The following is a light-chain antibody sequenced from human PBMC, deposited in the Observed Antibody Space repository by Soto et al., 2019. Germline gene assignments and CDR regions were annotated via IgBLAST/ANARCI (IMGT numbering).Light chain of an antibody. CDR3: HQYASSPLT. Sequence: EIVLTQSPGTLSLSPGERATLSCRASQSVGSNYLAWYQQTPGQAPRLLIHGPSTRATGIPDRFSGSGSGTYFTLTLSRLESEDSAVYYCHQYASSPLTFGQGTRLEIK. J-gene: IGKJ5*01. CDR2: GPS. V-gene: IGKV3-20*01. CDR1: QSVGSNY.